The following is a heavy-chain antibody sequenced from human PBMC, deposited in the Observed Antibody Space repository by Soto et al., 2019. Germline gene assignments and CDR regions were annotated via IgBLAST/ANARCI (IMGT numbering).Heavy chain of an antibody. V-gene: IGHV3-9*01. CDR3: GKDLSPGRLES. J-gene: IGHJ4*02. Sequence: GGSLGLSCVVSGSTVDDYAMHWVRQVPGKGLEWVSGIFWIGGGTGYADSVKGRFTISRDRAKNSLSLQMNSLRIEDTAVYEGGKDLSPGRLESWGQGTLVTVYS. CDR1: GSTVDDYA. CDR2: IFWIGGGT.